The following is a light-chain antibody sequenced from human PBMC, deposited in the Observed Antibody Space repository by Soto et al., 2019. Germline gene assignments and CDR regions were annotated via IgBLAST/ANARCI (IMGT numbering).Light chain of an antibody. Sequence: DIQMTQSPSTLSASVGDRVTITCRASQTIDTALAWYQQKPGKAPNLLIYGASNLESGVPSRFCGSGSGTEFSLAISSLQPDELATYYCQQYGRFLTFGQGTKLDLK. CDR1: QTIDTA. CDR3: QQYGRFLT. V-gene: IGKV1-5*03. J-gene: IGKJ2*01. CDR2: GAS.